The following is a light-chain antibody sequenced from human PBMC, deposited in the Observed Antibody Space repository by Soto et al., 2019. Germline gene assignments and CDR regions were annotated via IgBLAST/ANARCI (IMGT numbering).Light chain of an antibody. CDR2: DTS. V-gene: IGLV7-46*01. Sequence: QTVVTQEPSLTVSQGWTVTLTCGSSTGAVTSGHYPYWFQQKPGQAPRTLIYDTSNKHSWTPARFSGYLLGGKAALTLSGAQPEDEAEYSCSLSYSGAYLVGAGTKVSV. J-gene: IGLJ1*01. CDR3: SLSYSGAYL. CDR1: TGAVTSGHY.